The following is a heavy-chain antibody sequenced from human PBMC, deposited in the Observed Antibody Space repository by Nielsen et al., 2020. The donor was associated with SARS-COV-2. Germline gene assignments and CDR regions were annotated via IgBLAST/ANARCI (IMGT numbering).Heavy chain of an antibody. J-gene: IGHJ1*01. CDR2: ISAYNGNT. CDR3: AREFYVVDYYDSSGYYPVYFQH. Sequence: ASVPVSCKASGYTFTSYGILWVRQAPGQGLEWMGWISAYNGNTNYAQKLQGRVTMTTDTSTSTAYMELRSLRSEDTAGDYCAREFYVVDYYDSSGYYPVYFQHGG. CDR1: GYTFTSYG. V-gene: IGHV1-18*01. D-gene: IGHD3-22*01.